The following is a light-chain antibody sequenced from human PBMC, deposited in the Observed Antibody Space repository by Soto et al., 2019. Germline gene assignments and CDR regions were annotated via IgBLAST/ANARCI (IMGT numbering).Light chain of an antibody. CDR1: QSVSFNY. CDR3: QQYGSSPYT. J-gene: IGKJ2*01. V-gene: IGKV3D-20*01. Sequence: EIVLTQSPGTLSLSPGERATLSCGASQSVSFNYLAWYQQKVGLAPRLLIYDASRRATGTPDRFSGSGSGTDFTRTISRLETEDFAVYVCQQYGSSPYTFGKGTNREIK. CDR2: DAS.